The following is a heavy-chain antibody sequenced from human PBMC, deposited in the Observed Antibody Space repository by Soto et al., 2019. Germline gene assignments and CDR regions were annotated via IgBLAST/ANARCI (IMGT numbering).Heavy chain of an antibody. Sequence: PSETLSLTCTVSGGSISSGGYYWSWIRQHPGKGLEWIGYIYYSGSTYYNPSLKSRVTISVDTSKNQFSLKLSSVTAADTAVYYCASGVVPAAMEYYYYYMDVWGKGTTVTVSS. CDR2: IYYSGST. J-gene: IGHJ6*03. CDR3: ASGVVPAAMEYYYYYMDV. D-gene: IGHD2-2*01. V-gene: IGHV4-31*03. CDR1: GGSISSGGYY.